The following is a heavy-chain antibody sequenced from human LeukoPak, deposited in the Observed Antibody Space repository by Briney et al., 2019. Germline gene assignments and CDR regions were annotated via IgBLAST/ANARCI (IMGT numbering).Heavy chain of an antibody. CDR2: MNPNSGNT. D-gene: IGHD3-22*01. V-gene: IGHV1-8*01. Sequence: ASVKVSCKASGYTFTSYDINWVRQATGQGLEWMGWMNPNSGNTGYAQKFQGRVTMTRNTSISTAYMELSSLRSEDTAVYYCASFYYDSSGYYSACDIWGQGTMVTVSS. CDR3: ASFYYDSSGYYSACDI. J-gene: IGHJ3*02. CDR1: GYTFTSYD.